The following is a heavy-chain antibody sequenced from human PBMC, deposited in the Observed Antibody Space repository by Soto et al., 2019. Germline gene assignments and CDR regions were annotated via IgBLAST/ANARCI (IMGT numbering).Heavy chain of an antibody. CDR3: AKNYDSSGYYYTGGPDFDY. D-gene: IGHD3-22*01. CDR1: GFTFSSYG. J-gene: IGHJ4*02. CDR2: ISYDGSNK. Sequence: GGSLRLSCAASGFTFSSYGMHWVRQAPGKGLEWVAVISYDGSNKYYADSVKGRFTISRDNSKNTLYLQMNSLRAEDTAVYYCAKNYDSSGYYYTGGPDFDYWSQGTLVTVSS. V-gene: IGHV3-30*18.